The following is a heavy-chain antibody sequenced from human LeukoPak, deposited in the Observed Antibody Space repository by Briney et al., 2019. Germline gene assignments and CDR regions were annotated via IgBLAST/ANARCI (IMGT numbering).Heavy chain of an antibody. CDR3: AREGIGVGATRGVIDY. V-gene: IGHV1-2*02. J-gene: IGHJ4*02. D-gene: IGHD1-26*01. CDR1: GYTFTGYY. CDR2: INPNSGGT. Sequence: ASVKVSCKASGYTFTGYYMQWVRQAPGQGLEWMGWINPNSGGTNYAQKFQGRVTMTRDTSISTAYMELSRLRSDDTAVYYCAREGIGVGATRGVIDYWGQGTLVTVSS.